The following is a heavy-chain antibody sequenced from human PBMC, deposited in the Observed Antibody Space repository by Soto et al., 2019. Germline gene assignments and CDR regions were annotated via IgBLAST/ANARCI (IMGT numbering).Heavy chain of an antibody. J-gene: IGHJ5*02. CDR1: GGSISSGGYY. CDR3: ARDLSGAYNWFDP. CDR2: IYYSGST. D-gene: IGHD1-26*01. V-gene: IGHV4-31*03. Sequence: QVQLQESGPGLVKPSQTLSLTYTVSGGSISSGGYYWSWIRQHPGKGLEWIGYIYYSGSTYYNPSLKSRVTISVDTSKNQFSLKLSSVTAADTAVYYCARDLSGAYNWFDPWGQGTLVTVSS.